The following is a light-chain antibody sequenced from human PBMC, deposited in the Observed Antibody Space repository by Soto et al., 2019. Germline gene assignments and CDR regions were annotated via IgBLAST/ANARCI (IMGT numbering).Light chain of an antibody. CDR2: YDS. CDR3: QVWDSSSDHYV. Sequence: SYELTQPPSVSVAPGKTARITCGGNNIGSKSVHWYKQKPGQAPVLVIYYDSDRPSGIPERFSGSKSGNTATLTISRVEAGDEADYYCQVWDSSSDHYVFGTGTKVTVL. J-gene: IGLJ1*01. V-gene: IGLV3-21*04. CDR1: NIGSKS.